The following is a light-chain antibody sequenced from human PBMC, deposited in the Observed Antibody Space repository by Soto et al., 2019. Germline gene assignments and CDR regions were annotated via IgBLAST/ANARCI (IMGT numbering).Light chain of an antibody. V-gene: IGLV1-44*01. J-gene: IGLJ3*02. CDR2: SNN. CDR1: SCNIGSNT. CDR3: AAWEDSLNGWV. Sequence: QSVLTQPPSASGTPGQRVTISCSGSSCNIGSNTVNWYQQLQGTAPKLLIYSNNQRPSGVPDRFSCSKSSTSASLAISGLQSQDEADYYCAAWEDSLNGWVFGGGTKLTVL.